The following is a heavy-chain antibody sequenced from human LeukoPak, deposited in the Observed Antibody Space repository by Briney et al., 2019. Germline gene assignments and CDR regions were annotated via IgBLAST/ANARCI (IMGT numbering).Heavy chain of an antibody. V-gene: IGHV4-59*08. CDR3: ARHRFAWYDFDI. D-gene: IGHD3-9*01. Sequence: SETLSLTCTVSGASISSYYWSWVRQPPGKGLEWIAYKYYSGSTDSNPSLKSRVSISVDTSKNQFSLKLSPVTAADTAIYYCARHRFAWYDFDIWGQGTMVTVSS. J-gene: IGHJ3*02. CDR2: KYYSGST. CDR1: GASISSYY.